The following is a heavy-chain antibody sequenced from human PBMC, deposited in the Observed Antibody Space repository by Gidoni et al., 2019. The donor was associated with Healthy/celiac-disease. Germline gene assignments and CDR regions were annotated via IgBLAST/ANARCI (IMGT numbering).Heavy chain of an antibody. V-gene: IGHV4-61*02. CDR3: AREEQWLGEGYYYYYYGMDV. CDR1: GGSISSGSSY. J-gene: IGHJ6*02. CDR2: IYTSGST. Sequence: QVQLQESGPGLVKPSQTLSLTCTVSGGSISSGSSYWSWIRQPAGKGLEWIGRIYTSGSTNYNPSLKSRVTISVDTSKNQFSLKLSSVTAADTAVYYCAREEQWLGEGYYYYYYGMDVWGQGTTVTVSS. D-gene: IGHD6-19*01.